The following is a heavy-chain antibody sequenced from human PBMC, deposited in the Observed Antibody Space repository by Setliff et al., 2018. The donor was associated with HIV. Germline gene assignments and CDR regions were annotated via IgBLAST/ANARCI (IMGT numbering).Heavy chain of an antibody. Sequence: PSETLSLTCSVSGSSISSNSYWWAWIRQPPGKGLEYIGTIYHRGGTFNNPSLKSRVVMSVDTSKNQFSLKLTSVTAADTATYYCARDTGVNVAPDGRGYHTFDFWGRETMVTVSS. CDR2: IYHRGGT. D-gene: IGHD2-8*02. J-gene: IGHJ3*01. CDR3: ARDTGVNVAPDGRGYHTFDF. CDR1: GSSISSNSY. V-gene: IGHV4-38-2*02.